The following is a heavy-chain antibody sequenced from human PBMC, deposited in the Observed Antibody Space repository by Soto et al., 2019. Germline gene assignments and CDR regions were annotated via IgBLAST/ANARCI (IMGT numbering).Heavy chain of an antibody. V-gene: IGHV5-51*01. Sequence: GESLNISGKGSGSSFTSYLIGWMRQMPGKGLELMGIIYPGDSDTRYSPSFQGQVTISADKSISTAYLQWSSLKASDTAMYYCARHGGGLYYYYGMDVWGQGTTVTVSS. CDR1: GSSFTSYL. CDR2: IYPGDSDT. D-gene: IGHD3-16*01. J-gene: IGHJ6*01. CDR3: ARHGGGLYYYYGMDV.